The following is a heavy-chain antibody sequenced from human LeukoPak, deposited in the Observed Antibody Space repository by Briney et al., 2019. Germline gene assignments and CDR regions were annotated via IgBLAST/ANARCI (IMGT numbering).Heavy chain of an antibody. D-gene: IGHD6-19*01. J-gene: IGHJ4*02. CDR2: ISSSSTYM. CDR1: GFTFSSYY. V-gene: IGHV3-21*01. CDR3: ARDRGSGWHTFDY. Sequence: GGSLRLSCAASGFTFSSYYMSWVRQAPGKGLEWVSSISSSSTYMFYADSVRGRFTISRDNAKNSLYLQMNSLRAEDTAVYYCARDRGSGWHTFDYWGREPWSPSPQ.